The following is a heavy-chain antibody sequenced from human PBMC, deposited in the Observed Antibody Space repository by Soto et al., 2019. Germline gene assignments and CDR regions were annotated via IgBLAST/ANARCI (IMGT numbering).Heavy chain of an antibody. D-gene: IGHD6-13*01. CDR2: ISGSGGLT. V-gene: IGHV3-23*01. CDR1: GFTFSSYA. CDR3: AKDLGYGSSWRYALDM. Sequence: GGSLRLSCAASGFTFSSYAMSWVRQAPGQGLEWVSGISGSGGLTHYADSVKGRFTISRDNSRNTLHLQMISLRAEDTGVYYCAKDLGYGSSWRYALDMWGQGTLVTVSS. J-gene: IGHJ3*02.